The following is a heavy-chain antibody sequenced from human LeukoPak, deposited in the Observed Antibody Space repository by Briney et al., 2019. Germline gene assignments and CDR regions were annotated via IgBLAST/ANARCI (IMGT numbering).Heavy chain of an antibody. Sequence: ASVKVSCKASGFTFTSSAVQWVRQARGQRLEWIGWIVVGSGNTNYAQKFQERVTITRDMSTSTAYMELSSLRSEDTAVYYCAADKTHCSSTSCHRYYYYYMDVWGKGTTVTVSS. D-gene: IGHD2-2*01. CDR2: IVVGSGNT. CDR3: AADKTHCSSTSCHRYYYYYMDV. J-gene: IGHJ6*03. CDR1: GFTFTSSA. V-gene: IGHV1-58*01.